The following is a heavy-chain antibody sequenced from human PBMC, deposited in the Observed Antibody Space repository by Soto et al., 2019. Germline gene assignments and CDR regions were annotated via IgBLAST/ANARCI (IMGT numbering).Heavy chain of an antibody. V-gene: IGHV3-23*03. J-gene: IGHJ4*02. CDR3: TKDRVPDGIYSFDF. CDR1: GFSFRDYS. Sequence: EVQLLESGGDLVQPGGSLRLSCAASGFSFRDYSMNWVRQAPGKGLEWVAFFDLGGNSPDYSESVKGRFTISKDKSMKTVYLQMNSLRVEDAAVYYCTKDRVPDGIYSFDFWGQGALVTVSS. D-gene: IGHD2-21*01. CDR2: FDLGGNSP.